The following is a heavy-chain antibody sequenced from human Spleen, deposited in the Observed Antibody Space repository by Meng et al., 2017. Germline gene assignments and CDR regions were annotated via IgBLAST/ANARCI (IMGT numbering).Heavy chain of an antibody. CDR1: GGSISSYY. CDR3: ARYYYETSGLFDY. V-gene: IGHV4-59*12. Sequence: SETLSLTCTVSGGSISSYYWSWIRQPPGKRLEWIGRIFYTGSTTYNPSLKNRVTISVDTSKNQFSLQLRSVTAADTAIYYCARYYYETSGLFDYWGQGTLVTVSS. D-gene: IGHD3-22*01. J-gene: IGHJ4*02. CDR2: IFYTGST.